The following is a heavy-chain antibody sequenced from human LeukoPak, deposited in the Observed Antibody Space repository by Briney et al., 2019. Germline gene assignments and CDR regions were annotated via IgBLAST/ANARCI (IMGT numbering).Heavy chain of an antibody. CDR2: IYNTGSA. D-gene: IGHD3-16*01. Sequence: PGGSLRLSCAASGFTVSSNYMNWVRQAPGEGLEWVSVIYNTGSAYYADSVKGRFTISRDTSKNTLYLQMNNLRVDDTAVYYCAKGAFDWGQGTLVTVSS. V-gene: IGHV3-66*01. CDR1: GFTVSSNY. CDR3: AKGAFD. J-gene: IGHJ4*02.